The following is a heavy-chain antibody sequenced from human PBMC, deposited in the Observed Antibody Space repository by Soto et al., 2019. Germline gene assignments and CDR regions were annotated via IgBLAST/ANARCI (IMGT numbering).Heavy chain of an antibody. CDR2: IYSGYDT. CDR1: GLTVGRNY. J-gene: IGHJ6*03. V-gene: IGHV3-66*01. Sequence: EEQLVESGGGLVQPGGSLRLSCAASGLTVGRNYMRCVRQAPGKGLEWVSVIYSGYDTYYAYSVRGRFTISRDNSKNTLLLQMNNLRAEDTAVYYCARDRGGGYCTGTNCYGLYIDVGGKGTTVTVSS. CDR3: ARDRGGGYCTGTNCYGLYIDV. D-gene: IGHD2-2*01.